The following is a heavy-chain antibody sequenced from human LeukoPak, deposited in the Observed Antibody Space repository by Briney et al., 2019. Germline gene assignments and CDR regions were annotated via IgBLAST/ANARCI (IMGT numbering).Heavy chain of an antibody. Sequence: SVKVSCKASGGTFSSYAISWVRQAPGQGLEWMGGIIPIFGTANYAQKFQGRVTITADESTSTAYMELSSLRSEDTAVYYCAREVVVVPAATYYYYYGMDVWGQGTTVTVSS. CDR3: AREVVVVPAATYYYYYGMDV. CDR2: IIPIFGTA. D-gene: IGHD2-2*01. CDR1: GGTFSSYA. J-gene: IGHJ6*02. V-gene: IGHV1-69*01.